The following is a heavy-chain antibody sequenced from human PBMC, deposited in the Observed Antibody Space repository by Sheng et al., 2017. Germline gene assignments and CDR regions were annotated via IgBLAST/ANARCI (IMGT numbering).Heavy chain of an antibody. CDR3: ARAPGPHRYYWYFDL. D-gene: IGHD3-9*01. J-gene: IGHJ2*01. Sequence: QVQLQESGPGLVKPSETLSLTCTVSGGSISSYYWSWIRQPPGKGLEWIGYIYYSGSTNYNPSLKSRVTISVDTSKNQFSLKLSSVTAADTAVYYCARAPGPHRYYWYFDLWGRGTLVTVSS. CDR1: GGSISSYY. V-gene: IGHV4-59*01. CDR2: IYYSGST.